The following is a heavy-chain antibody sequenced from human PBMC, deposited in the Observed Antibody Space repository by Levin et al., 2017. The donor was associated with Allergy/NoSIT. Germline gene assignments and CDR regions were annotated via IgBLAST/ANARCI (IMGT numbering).Heavy chain of an antibody. V-gene: IGHV2-70*11. D-gene: IGHD3-10*01. CDR3: ARATNQYYGRGLDY. CDR2: IDWDDDK. J-gene: IGHJ4*02. Sequence: SGPTLVKPTQTLTLTCTFSGFSLTTSGMCVSWIRQPPGNALEWLARIDWDDDKYYSTSLKTRLTISRDTSKTQVVLTMNSMDPVDTATYYCARATNQYYGRGLDYWGQGTPVTVSS. CDR1: GFSLTTSGMC.